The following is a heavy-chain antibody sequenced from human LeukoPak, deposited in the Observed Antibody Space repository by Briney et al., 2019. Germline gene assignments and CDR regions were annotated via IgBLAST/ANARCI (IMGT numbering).Heavy chain of an antibody. CDR2: IYYSGST. D-gene: IGHD6-13*01. CDR1: GGSITSGGYY. Sequence: SETLSLTCTVSGGSITSGGYYWSWIRQHPGNGLEWIGYIYYSGSTYYNPSLKSRVTISVDTSKNQFSLKLSSVTAADTAVYYCARDQQANWFDPWGQGTLVTVSS. J-gene: IGHJ5*02. CDR3: ARDQQANWFDP. V-gene: IGHV4-31*03.